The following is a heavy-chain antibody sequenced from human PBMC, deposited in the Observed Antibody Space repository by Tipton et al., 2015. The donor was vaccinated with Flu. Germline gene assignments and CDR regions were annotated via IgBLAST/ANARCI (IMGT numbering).Heavy chain of an antibody. D-gene: IGHD6-6*01. V-gene: IGHV3-7*01. Sequence: SLRLSCAASGFAFSSYWVHWVRQAPGKGLEWVANINQDGSEIYYVDSVKGRFTISRDNAKNSLCLLMNSLRVDDTAVYYCARAVGSSSSYWGQGTLVTVSS. CDR1: GFAFSSYW. CDR3: ARAVGSSSSY. CDR2: INQDGSEI. J-gene: IGHJ4*02.